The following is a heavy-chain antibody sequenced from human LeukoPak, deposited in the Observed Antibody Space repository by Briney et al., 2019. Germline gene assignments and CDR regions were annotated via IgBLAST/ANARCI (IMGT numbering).Heavy chain of an antibody. CDR1: GYTFTDYY. CDR3: ATDGGSTSLNDAFDI. D-gene: IGHD2-2*01. J-gene: IGHJ3*02. Sequence: ASVKISCKVSGYTFTDYYMHWVQRAPGKGLEWMGLVDPEDGETIYAEKFQGRVTITADTSTDTAYMELSSLRSEDTAVYYCATDGGSTSLNDAFDIWGQGTMVTVSS. CDR2: VDPEDGET. V-gene: IGHV1-69-2*01.